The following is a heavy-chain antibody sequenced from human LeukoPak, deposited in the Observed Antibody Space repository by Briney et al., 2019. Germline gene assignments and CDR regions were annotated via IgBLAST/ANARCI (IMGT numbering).Heavy chain of an antibody. V-gene: IGHV4-59*01. CDR1: GGSIGSYY. J-gene: IGHJ4*02. Sequence: SETLSLTCTVSGGSIGSYYWSWIRQPPGKGLEWIGYIYYSGSTNYNPSLKSRVTISVDTSKNQFSLKLSSVTAADTAVYYCARGQTGTDDYWGQGTLVTASS. CDR2: IYYSGST. D-gene: IGHD1-1*01. CDR3: ARGQTGTDDY.